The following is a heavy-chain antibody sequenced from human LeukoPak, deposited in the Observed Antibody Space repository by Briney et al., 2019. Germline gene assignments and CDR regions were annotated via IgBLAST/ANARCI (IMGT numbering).Heavy chain of an antibody. V-gene: IGHV3-49*04. D-gene: IGHD6-19*01. Sequence: PGGSLRLSCTACGFPFWDYAVNWVRQARGKGVEGGGFIRSKAYGATTEYAAGVKDKFTSSREEYKIIANVQMDSLKTEDTAVYYCTRSIAVVGTLVYWGQGPLVTVSS. CDR1: GFPFWDYA. CDR2: IRSKAYGATT. CDR3: TRSIAVVGTLVY. J-gene: IGHJ4*02.